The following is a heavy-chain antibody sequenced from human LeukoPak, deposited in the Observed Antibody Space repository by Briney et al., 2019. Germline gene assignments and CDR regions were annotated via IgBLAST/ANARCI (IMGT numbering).Heavy chain of an antibody. Sequence: GASVKVSCKAFGYTFTSYGISWVRQAPGQGLEWMGWISAYNGNTNYAQKLQGRVTMTTDTSTSTAYMELRSLRSDDTAVYYCAREGYSYGYGSEPYYYYMDVWGKGTTVTVSS. V-gene: IGHV1-18*01. J-gene: IGHJ6*03. D-gene: IGHD5-18*01. CDR2: ISAYNGNT. CDR1: GYTFTSYG. CDR3: AREGYSYGYGSEPYYYYMDV.